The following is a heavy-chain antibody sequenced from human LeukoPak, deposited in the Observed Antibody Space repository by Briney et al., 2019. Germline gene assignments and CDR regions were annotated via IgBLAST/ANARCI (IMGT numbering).Heavy chain of an antibody. CDR3: ARDLGQYYGTSDNWFDP. CDR2: ISSSGSTI. Sequence: GGSLRLSCAASGFTLSSYEMNWVRQAPGKGLEWVSYISSSGSTIYYADSVKGRFTISRDNAKNSLYLQMNSLRAEDTAVYYCARDLGQYYGTSDNWFDPWGQGTLVTVSS. D-gene: IGHD3-10*01. J-gene: IGHJ5*02. V-gene: IGHV3-48*03. CDR1: GFTLSSYE.